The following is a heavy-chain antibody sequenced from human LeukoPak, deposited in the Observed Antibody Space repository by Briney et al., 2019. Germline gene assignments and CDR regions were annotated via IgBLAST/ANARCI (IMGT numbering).Heavy chain of an antibody. Sequence: SETLSLTCTVSGGSISSYYWSWIRQPAGKGLEWIGRIYTSGSTNYNPSLKSRVTMSVDTSKNQFSLKLSSVTAADTAVYYCASYYCSGGSCYVFPYWGQGTLVTVSS. D-gene: IGHD2-15*01. J-gene: IGHJ4*02. V-gene: IGHV4-4*07. CDR2: IYTSGST. CDR3: ASYYCSGGSCYVFPY. CDR1: GGSISSYY.